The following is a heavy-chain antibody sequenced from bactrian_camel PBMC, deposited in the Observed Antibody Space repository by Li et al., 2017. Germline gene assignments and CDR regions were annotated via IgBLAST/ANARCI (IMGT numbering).Heavy chain of an antibody. CDR1: RFSFSSYY. J-gene: IGHJ4*01. CDR3: AADHNRGCMGWPAVEYDI. CDR2: ISPDGSNT. Sequence: HVQLVESGGGLVQPGGSLRLSCAASRFSFSSYYMYWVRQAPGKGLEWVSTISPDGSNTYYGDSVKGRFTITQDNGKNTVYLQMNNLKPEDTAMYYCAADHNRGCMGWPAVEYDITGQGTQVTVS. D-gene: IGHD3*01. V-gene: IGHV3-2*01.